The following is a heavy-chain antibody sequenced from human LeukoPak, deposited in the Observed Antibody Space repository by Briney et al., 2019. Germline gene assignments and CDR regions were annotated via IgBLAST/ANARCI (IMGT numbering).Heavy chain of an antibody. V-gene: IGHV3-23*01. CDR1: GFTFIDYA. J-gene: IGHJ4*02. D-gene: IGHD4-11*01. CDR2: IRYGADSA. Sequence: GGSLRLSCAASGFTFIDYAMTWFRQAPGKGLEWVSTIRYGADSAYYADSVKGRFTISRDNSKNTVYLQMNSLRVDDTAVYYCAKGLTTHDNWGQGTLVTVSS. CDR3: AKGLTTHDN.